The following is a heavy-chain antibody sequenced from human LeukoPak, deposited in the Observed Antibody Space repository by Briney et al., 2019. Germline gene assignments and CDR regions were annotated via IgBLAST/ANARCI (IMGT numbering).Heavy chain of an antibody. V-gene: IGHV1-2*02. Sequence: ASVKVSCKASGYTFTGYYMHWVRQAPGQGLERMGWINPNSGGTNYAQKFQGRVTMTRDTSISTAYMELSRLRSDDTAVYYCARTPSWPDAFDIWGQGTMVTVSS. D-gene: IGHD2-2*01. J-gene: IGHJ3*02. CDR3: ARTPSWPDAFDI. CDR1: GYTFTGYY. CDR2: INPNSGGT.